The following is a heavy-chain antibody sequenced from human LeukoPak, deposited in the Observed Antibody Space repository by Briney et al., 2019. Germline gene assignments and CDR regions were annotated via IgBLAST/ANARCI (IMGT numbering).Heavy chain of an antibody. Sequence: PGGSLRLSCAASGFTFSNYPIHWVRQAPGKGLEFVSSIHSSGISTYYGSSVKGRFTVSRDNSKNTVYLQMGSLREEDMAVYYCARTQQWLATGGWYWFDTWGQGTLVTVSS. CDR1: GFTFSNYP. J-gene: IGHJ5*02. V-gene: IGHV3-64*01. D-gene: IGHD6-19*01. CDR2: IHSSGIST. CDR3: ARTQQWLATGGWYWFDT.